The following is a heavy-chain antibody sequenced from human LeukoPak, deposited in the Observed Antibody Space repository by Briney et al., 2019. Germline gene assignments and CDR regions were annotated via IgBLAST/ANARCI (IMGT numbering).Heavy chain of an antibody. J-gene: IGHJ5*02. CDR3: ARGWGSTSSNYFDP. D-gene: IGHD2-2*01. CDR2: IYGSGST. V-gene: IGHV4-61*02. CDR1: GGSITSGNLY. Sequence: SQTLSLTCTVSGGSITSGNLYWSWIRQPAGTGLEWIGRIYGSGSTNYSPSLRSRVTISIDTSKNQFSLKLNSVTAADTAVYYCARGWGSTSSNYFDPWGQGALVTVSS.